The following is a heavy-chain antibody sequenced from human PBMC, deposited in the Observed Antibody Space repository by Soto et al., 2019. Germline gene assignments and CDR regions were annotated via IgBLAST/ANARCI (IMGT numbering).Heavy chain of an antibody. D-gene: IGHD6-13*01. CDR3: AREFSWYNYFDY. CDR1: GYTFTSYA. V-gene: IGHV1-3*01. J-gene: IGHJ4*02. CDR2: INAGNGNT. Sequence: GASVKVSCKASGYTFTSYAMHWVRQAPGQRLEWMGWINAGNGNTKYSQKFQGRVTITRDTSASTAYMELSSLRSEDTAVYYCAREFSWYNYFDYWGQGTLVTVSS.